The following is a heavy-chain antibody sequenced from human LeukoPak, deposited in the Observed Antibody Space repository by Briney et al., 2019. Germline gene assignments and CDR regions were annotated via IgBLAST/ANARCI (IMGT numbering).Heavy chain of an antibody. Sequence: GGPLRLSCAASGFTFRSYEMIWVRQAPGKGLAWVSYISSSGSNIFYAHAVKGRFTISRDIAKNSLYLQMKSLRAEDTAVYYRAVIYYYDSSGYSKYYFDDWDQGTLVTVSS. V-gene: IGHV3-48*03. D-gene: IGHD3-22*01. J-gene: IGHJ4*02. CDR1: GFTFRSYE. CDR3: AVIYYYDSSGYSKYYFDD. CDR2: ISSSGSNI.